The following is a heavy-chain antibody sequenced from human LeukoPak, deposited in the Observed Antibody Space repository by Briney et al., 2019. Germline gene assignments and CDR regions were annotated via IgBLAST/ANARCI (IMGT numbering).Heavy chain of an antibody. V-gene: IGHV1-2*02. J-gene: IGHJ5*02. D-gene: IGHD6-13*01. Sequence: ASVKVSCKASGYTFTEYYMHWVRQAPGQGLEWMGWINPNSGGTNYAQKFQGRVTMTRDTSISTAYMELSRLRSDDTAVYYCARPEPAAAAFDPWGQGTLVTVSS. CDR3: ARPEPAAAAFDP. CDR1: GYTFTEYY. CDR2: INPNSGGT.